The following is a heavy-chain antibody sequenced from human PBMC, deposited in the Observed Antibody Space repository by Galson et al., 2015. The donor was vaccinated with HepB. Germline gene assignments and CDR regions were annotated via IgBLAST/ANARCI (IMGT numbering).Heavy chain of an antibody. D-gene: IGHD3-3*01. CDR2: ISGSGGST. CDR1: GFTFSSYA. CDR3: AKDGITIFGVVIIHDY. J-gene: IGHJ4*02. Sequence: SLRLSCAASGFTFSSYAMSWVRQAPGKGLEWVSAISGSGGSTYYADSVKGRFTISRDNSKNTLYLQMNSLRAEDTAVYYCAKDGITIFGVVIIHDYWGQGALVTVSS. V-gene: IGHV3-23*01.